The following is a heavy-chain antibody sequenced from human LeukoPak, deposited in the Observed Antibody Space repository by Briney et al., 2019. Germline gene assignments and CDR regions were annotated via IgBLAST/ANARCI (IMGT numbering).Heavy chain of an antibody. J-gene: IGHJ6*03. CDR3: AKDRMYYYYYMDV. V-gene: IGHV3-23*01. Sequence: PGGSLRLSCAASGFTVSSNYMSWVRQAPGKGLEWVSAISGSGGSTYYADSVKGRFTISRDNSKNTLYLQMNSLRAEDTAVYYCAKDRMYYYYYMDVWGKGTTVTVSS. CDR2: ISGSGGST. CDR1: GFTVSSNY.